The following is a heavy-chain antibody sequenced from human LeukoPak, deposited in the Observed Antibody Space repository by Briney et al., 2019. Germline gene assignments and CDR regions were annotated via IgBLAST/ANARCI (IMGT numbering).Heavy chain of an antibody. Sequence: PSETLSLTCAVYGGSFGGYYWSWIRQPPGKGLEWIGEINHSGSTNYNPSLKSRVTISVDTSKNQFSLKLSSVTAADTAVYYCARVAAAGLYWGQGTLVTVSS. V-gene: IGHV4-34*01. CDR2: INHSGST. CDR1: GGSFGGYY. J-gene: IGHJ4*02. D-gene: IGHD6-13*01. CDR3: ARVAAAGLY.